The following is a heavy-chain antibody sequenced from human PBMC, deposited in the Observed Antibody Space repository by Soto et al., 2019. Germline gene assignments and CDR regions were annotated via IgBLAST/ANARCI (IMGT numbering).Heavy chain of an antibody. CDR3: AGFTVTEIDY. V-gene: IGHV4-30-4*01. D-gene: IGHD4-17*01. J-gene: IGHJ4*02. CDR1: GGSISSGDFY. Sequence: QVQLQESGPGLVKPSQTLSLTCTVSGGSISSGDFYWSWIRQPPGKGLEGMGYIYYSGSTYYNPSRKGRVTISVDTSTNQFSLKLSSVTAADAAVYYCAGFTVTEIDYWGQGTLVTVSS. CDR2: IYYSGST.